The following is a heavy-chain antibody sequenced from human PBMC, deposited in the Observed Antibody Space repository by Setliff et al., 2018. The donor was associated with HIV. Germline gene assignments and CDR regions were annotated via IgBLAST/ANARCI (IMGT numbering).Heavy chain of an antibody. D-gene: IGHD3-3*01. J-gene: IGHJ4*02. CDR2: ISTKINGETT. CDR1: GFICGDYG. V-gene: IGHV3-49*03. Sequence: PGGSLRLSCTVSGFICGDYGMNWFRQPPGKGLEWVSFISTKINGETTEYAASVKGRFTILRDDSKGIAYLQMNSLKTEDTAVYFCARGEYYDFWNGFDYWGQGTLVTVSS. CDR3: ARGEYYDFWNGFDY.